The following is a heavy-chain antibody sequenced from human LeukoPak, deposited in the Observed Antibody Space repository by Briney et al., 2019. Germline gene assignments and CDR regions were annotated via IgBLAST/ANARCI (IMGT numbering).Heavy chain of an antibody. CDR2: MYYSGST. Sequence: SETLSLACTVSGGSISSSSYHWGWIRQPPGKGLEWIGSMYYSGSTYYNPSLKSRVTVSVETSKNQFSLNLSSVTAADTAVYYCARISIVVVPAYFDYWGQGTLVTVSS. J-gene: IGHJ4*02. CDR3: ARISIVVVPAYFDY. D-gene: IGHD2-2*01. V-gene: IGHV4-39*01. CDR1: GGSISSSSYH.